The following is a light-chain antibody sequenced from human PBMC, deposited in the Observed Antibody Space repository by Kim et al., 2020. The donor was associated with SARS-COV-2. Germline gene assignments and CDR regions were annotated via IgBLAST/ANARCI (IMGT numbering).Light chain of an antibody. Sequence: LSPGDRATLSCRASPSVSSYLAWYQQRPGQAPRLLIYDTSTRATGIPARFSGSGSGTDFTLTISNLGPEDFAVYYCQQRSTWPPYTFGQGTKLEI. J-gene: IGKJ2*01. CDR3: QQRSTWPPYT. V-gene: IGKV3-11*01. CDR1: PSVSSY. CDR2: DTS.